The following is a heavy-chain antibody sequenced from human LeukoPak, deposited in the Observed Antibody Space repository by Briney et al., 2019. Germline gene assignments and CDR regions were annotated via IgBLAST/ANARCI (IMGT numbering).Heavy chain of an antibody. CDR2: IYYSGST. V-gene: IGHV4-39*01. Sequence: SETLSLTCTVSGGSISSSSYYWGWIRQPPGKGLEWIGSIYYSGSTYYNPSLKSRVTISVDTSKNQFSLKLSSVTAADTAVYYCARHGRGIQLRSLELFDYWGQGTLVTVSS. D-gene: IGHD5-18*01. CDR3: ARHGRGIQLRSLELFDY. J-gene: IGHJ4*02. CDR1: GGSISSSSYY.